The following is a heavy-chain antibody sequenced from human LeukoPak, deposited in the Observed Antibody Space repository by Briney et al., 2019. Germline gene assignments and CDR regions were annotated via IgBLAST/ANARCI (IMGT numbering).Heavy chain of an antibody. Sequence: GGSLRLSCAASGFTVSSNSMSWVRQAPGKGLEWVSVIYSGGRTYYADSVKGRFTISKDNSKNTLYLQMNSLRAEDTAVYYCARVIVPVSQVDTAKGFDYWGQGSLVTVSS. J-gene: IGHJ4*02. CDR1: GFTVSSNS. V-gene: IGHV3-66*01. CDR2: IYSGGRT. CDR3: ARVIVPVSQVDTAKGFDY. D-gene: IGHD5-18*01.